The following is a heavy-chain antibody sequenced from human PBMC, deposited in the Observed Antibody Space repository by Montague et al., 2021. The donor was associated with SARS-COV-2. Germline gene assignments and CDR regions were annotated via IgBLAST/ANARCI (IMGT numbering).Heavy chain of an antibody. CDR1: GLTVSDNY. CDR2: IYPAGNT. CDR3: ARSQMLCGDFDY. J-gene: IGHJ4*02. D-gene: IGHD2-21*01. Sequence: SLRLSCAVSGLTVSDNYMSWVRLAPGRGPERVSVIYPAGNTFYADSVKGRFTISRDKSKNTLSLQMDSLRGDDTAVYYCARSQMLCGDFDYWGQGILATVSS. V-gene: IGHV3-53*01.